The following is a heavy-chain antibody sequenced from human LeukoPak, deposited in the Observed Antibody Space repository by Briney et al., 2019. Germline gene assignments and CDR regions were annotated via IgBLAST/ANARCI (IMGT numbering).Heavy chain of an antibody. Sequence: GGSLRLSCAASGFTFSTYGMNWVRQAPGKGLEWVSSISGSSSYIKGRFTISRDNAKNSLCLQMNSLRAEDTAVYYCARGSSNVAARNNWFDPWGQGTLVTVSS. CDR3: ARGSSNVAARNNWFDP. CDR2: ISGSSSYI. J-gene: IGHJ5*02. V-gene: IGHV3-48*04. D-gene: IGHD6-6*01. CDR1: GFTFSTYG.